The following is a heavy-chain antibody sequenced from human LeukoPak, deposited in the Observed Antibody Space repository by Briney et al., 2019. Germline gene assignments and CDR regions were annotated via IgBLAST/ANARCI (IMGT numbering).Heavy chain of an antibody. Sequence: SETLSLTCAVSGGSISSGGYSWSWIRQPPGTGLEWIGYIYHSGSTYYNPSLKSRVTISVDRSKNQFSLKLSSVTAADTAVYYCARVYRMVPDYWGQGTLVTVSS. J-gene: IGHJ4*02. CDR3: ARVYRMVPDY. D-gene: IGHD2-8*01. CDR2: IYHSGST. CDR1: GGSISSGGYS. V-gene: IGHV4-30-2*01.